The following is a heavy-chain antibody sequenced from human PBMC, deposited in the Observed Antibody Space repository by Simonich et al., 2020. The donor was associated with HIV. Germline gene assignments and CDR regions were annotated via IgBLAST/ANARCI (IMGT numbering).Heavy chain of an antibody. CDR3: ARREGFWFDP. CDR2: NNHSGSP. J-gene: IGHJ5*02. CDR1: GESFRSYY. Sequence: QVHLQQWGAGLLKPSETLSLTCAVYGESFRSYYWTWIPQPPGKGLECIGENNHSGSPNYTPSLESRVTISIDTSKNHFSLKLRFVTAADTAVYYCARREGFWFDPWGQGALVLVSS. V-gene: IGHV4-34*01.